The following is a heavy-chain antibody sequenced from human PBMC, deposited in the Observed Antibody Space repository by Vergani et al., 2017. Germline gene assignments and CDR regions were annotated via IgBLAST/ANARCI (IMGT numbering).Heavy chain of an antibody. CDR3: TRHWAVVAANNWFDP. CDR1: GHIFTDQY. D-gene: IGHD2-15*01. CDR2: ISPNSGGT. J-gene: IGHJ5*02. V-gene: IGHV1-2*02. Sequence: QVQLVQSGAEVKKPGASVKVSCKASGHIFTDQYIHWVRQAPGQGLEYMGWISPNSGGTNYAQKFQGRVTMTRDTSISTDYMELSNLRSDDTAVYYCTRHWAVVAANNWFDPWGQGTLVTVSS.